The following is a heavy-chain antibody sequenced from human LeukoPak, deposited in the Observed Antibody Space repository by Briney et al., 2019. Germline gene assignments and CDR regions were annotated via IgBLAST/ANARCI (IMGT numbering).Heavy chain of an antibody. CDR2: ISSSSSYI. CDR1: EFIFSDYD. J-gene: IGHJ5*02. D-gene: IGHD6-13*01. CDR3: ARLPWASYSSSWGLQNWFDP. Sequence: PGGSLRLSCAASEFIFSDYDMNWVRQAPGKGLEWVSSISSSSSYIYYAASVKGRFTISRDNAKNTLYLQMNSLRAEDTAVYYCARLPWASYSSSWGLQNWFDPWGQGTLVTVST. V-gene: IGHV3-21*01.